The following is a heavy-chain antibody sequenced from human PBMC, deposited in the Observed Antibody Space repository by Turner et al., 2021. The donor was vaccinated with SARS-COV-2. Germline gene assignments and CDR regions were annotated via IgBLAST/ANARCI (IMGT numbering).Heavy chain of an antibody. CDR3: AKDGAPFLLYFGEPTFYFDY. V-gene: IGHV3-30*18. D-gene: IGHD3-10*01. CDR2: ILYDGSNR. J-gene: IGHJ4*02. Sequence: QVQLVESGGGVVQPWRSLRLSCAASGFTFSSYGMHWVRQAPGKGLEWVAVILYDGSNRYYADSVKGRFTISRDNSKNTLYLQMNSLRAEDTAVYYCAKDGAPFLLYFGEPTFYFDYWGQGTLVTVSS. CDR1: GFTFSSYG.